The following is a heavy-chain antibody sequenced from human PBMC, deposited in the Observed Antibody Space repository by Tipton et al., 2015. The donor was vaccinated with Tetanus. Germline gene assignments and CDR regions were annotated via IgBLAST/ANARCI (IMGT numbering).Heavy chain of an antibody. J-gene: IGHJ4*02. CDR3: AREDGGPTLDYFDS. CDR1: GMTLSYFA. D-gene: IGHD3-16*01. CDR2: ISGSGDRI. V-gene: IGHV3-23*01. Sequence: SLRLSCAASGMTLSYFAMSWVRQAPGKGLEWVSGISGSGDRIFYADSVKGRFTISRDNAKNTLYLQMNSLKVEDTAVYYCAREDGGPTLDYFDSWGQGALVIVSS.